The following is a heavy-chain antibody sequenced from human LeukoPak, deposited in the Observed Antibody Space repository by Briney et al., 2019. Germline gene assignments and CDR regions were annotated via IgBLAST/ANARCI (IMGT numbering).Heavy chain of an antibody. CDR1: GFAFSSAW. D-gene: IGHD1-1*01. CDR3: TTDLTRPRDL. J-gene: IGHJ5*02. V-gene: IGHV3-15*01. Sequence: GGSLRLSCVASGFAFSSAWMAWVRQAPGEGLEWVGRVKSKTDGGTRDYAAPVKGRFTISRDDSKNTVYLQMNSLKTEDTAVYYCTTDLTRPRDLWGQGTLATVSS. CDR2: VKSKTDGGTR.